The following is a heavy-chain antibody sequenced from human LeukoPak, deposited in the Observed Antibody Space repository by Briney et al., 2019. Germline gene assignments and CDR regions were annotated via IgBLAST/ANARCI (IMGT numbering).Heavy chain of an antibody. CDR1: GYTFTGYY. D-gene: IGHD2-2*02. Sequence: ASVEVSCKASGYTFTGYYMHWVRQAPGQGLEWMGWINPNSGGTNYAQKFQGRVTMTRDTSISTAYMELSRLRSDDTAVYYCARFEQYCSSTSCYTNGMDVWGQGTTVTVSS. V-gene: IGHV1-2*02. CDR3: ARFEQYCSSTSCYTNGMDV. J-gene: IGHJ6*02. CDR2: INPNSGGT.